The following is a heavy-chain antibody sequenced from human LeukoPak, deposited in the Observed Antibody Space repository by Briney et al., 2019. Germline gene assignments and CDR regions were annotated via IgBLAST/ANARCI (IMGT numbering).Heavy chain of an antibody. J-gene: IGHJ4*02. CDR2: INPNSGGT. V-gene: IGHV1-2*02. D-gene: IGHD3-10*01. CDR1: GYTFTGYY. Sequence: GASVKVSCKASGYTFTGYYMHWVRQAPGQGLEWMGWINPNSGGTNYAQKFQGRVTMTRDTSISTAYMELSRLRSDDTAVYYCARGGFGELLYGSENFDCWGQGTLVTVSS. CDR3: ARGGFGELLYGSENFDC.